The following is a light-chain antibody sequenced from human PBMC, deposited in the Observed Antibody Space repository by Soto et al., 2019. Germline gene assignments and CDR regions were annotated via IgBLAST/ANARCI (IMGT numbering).Light chain of an antibody. J-gene: IGLJ2*01. CDR3: GTWDSSLSAGV. CDR1: SSNIGNNY. CDR2: DNN. V-gene: IGLV1-51*01. Sequence: QSVLTQPPSVSAAPGQKVTISCSGSSSNIGNNYVSWYQQLPGTAPKLLIYDNNKRPSGIPDRFSGSTSGTSATLGITGLQTGDEPNYYCGTWDSSLSAGVFGGGTKLSVL.